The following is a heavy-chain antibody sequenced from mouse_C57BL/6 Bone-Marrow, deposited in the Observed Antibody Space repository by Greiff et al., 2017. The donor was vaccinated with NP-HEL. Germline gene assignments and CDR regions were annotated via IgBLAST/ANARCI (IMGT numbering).Heavy chain of an antibody. Sequence: QVQLQQSGAELVKPGASVKMSCKASGYTFTTYPIEWMKQNHGKSLEWIGNFHPYSEDTKYNEKFKGKDTLTVEKSSSTVYLELTRLTSDDSAVYYCSRVVHYYGSGYFDYWGQGTTLTVSS. CDR1: GYTFTTYP. CDR3: SRVVHYYGSGYFDY. D-gene: IGHD1-1*01. CDR2: FHPYSEDT. J-gene: IGHJ2*01. V-gene: IGHV1-47*01.